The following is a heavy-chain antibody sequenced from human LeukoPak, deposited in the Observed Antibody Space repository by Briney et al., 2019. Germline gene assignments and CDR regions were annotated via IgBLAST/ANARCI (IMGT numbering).Heavy chain of an antibody. J-gene: IGHJ4*02. D-gene: IGHD3-16*01. CDR3: ARGMGASTYYFDY. CDR2: ISGGAGST. CDR1: GFTFNNYA. Sequence: PGGSLRLSCAASGFTFNNYAMSWVRQAPGKGLEWVSIISGGAGSTYYADSLKGRFTISRDNSKNTLYLQMNSLRAEVTAMYYCARGMGASTYYFDYWGQGTLVTVSS. V-gene: IGHV3-23*01.